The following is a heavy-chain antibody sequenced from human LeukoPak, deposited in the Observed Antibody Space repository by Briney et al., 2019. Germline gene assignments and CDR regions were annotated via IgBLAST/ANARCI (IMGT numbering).Heavy chain of an antibody. D-gene: IGHD2-15*01. Sequence: SETLSLTCTVSGGSISSYYWSWIRQPAGKGLEWIGRIYTSGSTNYNPSLKSRVTISLDKSKNQFSLHLSSVTAADTAVYYCARAPLRYCSGGSCYSDFDYWGQGTLVTASS. CDR2: IYTSGST. CDR3: ARAPLRYCSGGSCYSDFDY. J-gene: IGHJ4*02. V-gene: IGHV4-4*07. CDR1: GGSISSYY.